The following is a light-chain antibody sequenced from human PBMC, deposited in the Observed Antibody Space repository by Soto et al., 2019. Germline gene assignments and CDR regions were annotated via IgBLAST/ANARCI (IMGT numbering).Light chain of an antibody. CDR1: QSVASN. CDR3: QHYNNWPIT. V-gene: IGKV3-15*01. CDR2: GTS. J-gene: IGKJ5*01. Sequence: EIVMTHSPASLSVSPGESVTLSFRASQSVASNLAWYQQKPGQAPRLLIYGTSTRATGVPARFSGSGSGTDFTLTISSLQAADFAVYHCQHYNNWPITFGQGTRLEIK.